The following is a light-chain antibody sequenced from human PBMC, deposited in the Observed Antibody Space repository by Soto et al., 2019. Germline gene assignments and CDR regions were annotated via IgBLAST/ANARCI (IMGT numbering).Light chain of an antibody. Sequence: QSALTQPASVSGSPGQSITISCTGTSSDVGGYNYVSWYQQHPGKVHKLMIYDVTTRPSGVSNRISGSKSGNTASLTISGLQAEDEDDYYCSSYTSSSTLVVFGGGTKLTVL. CDR1: SSDVGGYNY. CDR3: SSYTSSSTLVV. V-gene: IGLV2-14*01. CDR2: DVT. J-gene: IGLJ2*01.